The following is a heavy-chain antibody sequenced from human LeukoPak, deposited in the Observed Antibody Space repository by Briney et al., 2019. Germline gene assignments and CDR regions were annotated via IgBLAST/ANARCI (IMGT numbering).Heavy chain of an antibody. J-gene: IGHJ5*01. CDR2: IYYNVET. V-gene: IGHV4-4*07. CDR1: GGSISNYY. Sequence: PSETLSLTCTDSGGSISNYYWSWIRQPAGQGLEWVGRIYYNVETNYNPSLKSRVTMSVDTSKNQISLKVNSVTAADTAVYYCARGPGAATQEAFDSWGQGTLVTVSS. D-gene: IGHD2-15*01. CDR3: ARGPGAATQEAFDS.